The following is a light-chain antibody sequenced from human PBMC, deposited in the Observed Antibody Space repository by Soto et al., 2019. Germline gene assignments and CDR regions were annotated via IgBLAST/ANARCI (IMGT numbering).Light chain of an antibody. Sequence: EIVLAQSPATLSLSPGDRATLSFRASRSVGDYLAWYQQKPGQPPRLLIYDASNRATGIPARFSGSGSWTDFTLNISSLEPADFAVYYCQQRSDWPLTFGGGTKVEIK. CDR1: RSVGDY. CDR3: QQRSDWPLT. CDR2: DAS. V-gene: IGKV3-11*01. J-gene: IGKJ4*01.